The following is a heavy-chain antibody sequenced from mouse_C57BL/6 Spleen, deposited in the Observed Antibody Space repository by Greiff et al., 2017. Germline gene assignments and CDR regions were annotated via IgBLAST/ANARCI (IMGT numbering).Heavy chain of an antibody. CDR2: IDPSDSYT. V-gene: IGHV1-50*01. Sequence: VQLQQSGAELVKPGASVKLSCKASGYTFTSYWMQWVKQRPGQGLEWIGEIDPSDSYTNYNQKFKGKATLTVDTSSSTAYMQLSSLTSEDSAVYYCARGWGLGPLYYYAMDYWGQGTSVTVSS. CDR3: ARGWGLGPLYYYAMDY. J-gene: IGHJ4*01. D-gene: IGHD4-1*01. CDR1: GYTFTSYW.